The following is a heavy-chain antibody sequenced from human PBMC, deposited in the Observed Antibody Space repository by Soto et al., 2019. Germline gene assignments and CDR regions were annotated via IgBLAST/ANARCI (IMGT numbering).Heavy chain of an antibody. CDR3: ARGRLRYFDWFY. CDR1: GYTFTSYD. J-gene: IGHJ4*03. CDR2: MNPNSGNT. D-gene: IGHD3-9*01. Sequence: ASVKVSCKASGYTFTSYDINWVRQATGQGLEWMGWMNPNSGNTGYAQKFQGRVTMTRNTSISTAYMELSSLRSEDTAVYYCARGRLRYFDWFYWGQGTMVTVSS. V-gene: IGHV1-8*01.